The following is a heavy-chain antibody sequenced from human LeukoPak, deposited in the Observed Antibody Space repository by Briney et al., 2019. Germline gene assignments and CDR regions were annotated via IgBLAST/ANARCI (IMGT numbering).Heavy chain of an antibody. Sequence: SETLSLTCIVSGGSISSDSYYWGWIRQPPGKGMEWLGSIYYSGTTYNSPSLKSRVTISVDMSKNQFSLKLSSVTAADTAVYYCVRQSLTGFYYMDVWGKGTTVTVSS. CDR3: VRQSLTGFYYMDV. J-gene: IGHJ6*03. CDR2: IYYSGTT. V-gene: IGHV4-39*01. CDR1: GGSISSDSYY.